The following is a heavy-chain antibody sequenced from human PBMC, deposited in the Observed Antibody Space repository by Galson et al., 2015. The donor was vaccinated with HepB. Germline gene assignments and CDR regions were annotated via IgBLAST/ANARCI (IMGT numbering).Heavy chain of an antibody. V-gene: IGHV3-23*01. CDR2: ISGSGGYT. D-gene: IGHD3-22*01. Sequence: VRQAPGKGLEWVSAISGSGGYTYYADSVKGRFTISRDNSKNTLYLQMNSLRAEDTAVYYCAKDQWVTMIVVNPLDYWGQGTLVTVSS. CDR3: AKDQWVTMIVVNPLDY. J-gene: IGHJ4*02.